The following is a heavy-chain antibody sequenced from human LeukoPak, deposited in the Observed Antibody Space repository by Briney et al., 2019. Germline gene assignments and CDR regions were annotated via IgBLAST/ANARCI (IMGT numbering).Heavy chain of an antibody. Sequence: GGSLRLSCAASGFTFRNYVIHWVRQAPGKGLEWVAVTSSDLNVKLYADSVKGRFTISRDNAKNSLSLQMTSLRVDDSAVYYCVRGQTNLDNWFDPWGQGTLVIVSS. CDR1: GFTFRNYV. V-gene: IGHV3-30-3*01. D-gene: IGHD2-8*01. CDR2: TSSDLNVK. J-gene: IGHJ5*02. CDR3: VRGQTNLDNWFDP.